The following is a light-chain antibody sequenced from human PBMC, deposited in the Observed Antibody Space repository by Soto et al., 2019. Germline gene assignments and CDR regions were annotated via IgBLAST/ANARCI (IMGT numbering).Light chain of an antibody. CDR1: SSNIGAGYD. V-gene: IGLV1-40*01. CDR2: GNS. Sequence: QSVLTQPPSVSGAPGQRVTISCTGSSSNIGAGYDVHWYQQLPGTAPKLLIFGNSNRPSGVPDRFSGSKSGTSASLAITGLQAEDEADYYCQSYDGSLRAFYVFGTGTKVTVL. J-gene: IGLJ1*01. CDR3: QSYDGSLRAFYV.